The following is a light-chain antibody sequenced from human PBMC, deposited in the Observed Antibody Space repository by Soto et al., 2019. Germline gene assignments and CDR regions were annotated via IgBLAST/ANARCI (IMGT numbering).Light chain of an antibody. CDR3: SSYTRDSSYV. Sequence: VLTLPAALSGSPGQSITTSCTGTSSDVGLYDYVSWYQQHPGKAPQLMIYAVSNRPSGVSNRFSASKSGNTASLFISGLQAEDEADYYCSSYTRDSSYVLGSGTKVTVL. CDR2: AVS. CDR1: SSDVGLYDY. J-gene: IGLJ1*01. V-gene: IGLV2-14*01.